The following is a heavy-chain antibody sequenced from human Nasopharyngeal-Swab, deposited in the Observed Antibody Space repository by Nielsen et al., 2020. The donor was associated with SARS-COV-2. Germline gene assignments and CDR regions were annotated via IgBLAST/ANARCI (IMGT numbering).Heavy chain of an antibody. CDR3: ALPTWALRSFDLLLHF. CDR1: GFAFSNYA. Sequence: GESLKISCAASGFAFSNYAMSWVRQAPGKGLEWVSTVTSSGSSTYYADSVKGRFTNSRDNSKNTLYLQMGSLRAEGTAVYYCALPTWALRSFDLLLHFWGQGTVVTVSS. V-gene: IGHV3-23*01. J-gene: IGHJ4*02. D-gene: IGHD3-9*01. CDR2: VTSSGSST.